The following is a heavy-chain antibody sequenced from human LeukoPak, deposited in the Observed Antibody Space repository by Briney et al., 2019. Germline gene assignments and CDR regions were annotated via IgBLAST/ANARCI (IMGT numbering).Heavy chain of an antibody. CDR1: GGTFSSYA. D-gene: IGHD3-22*01. CDR2: IIPIFGTA. J-gene: IGHJ5*02. CDR3: ARDPDGGYPSVVDWFDP. V-gene: IGHV1-69*05. Sequence: SVKVSCKASGGTFSSYAISWVRQAPGQGLEWMGRIIPIFGTANYAQKFQGRVTITTDESTSTAYMELSSLRSEDTAVYYCARDPDGGYPSVVDWFDPRGQGTLVTVSS.